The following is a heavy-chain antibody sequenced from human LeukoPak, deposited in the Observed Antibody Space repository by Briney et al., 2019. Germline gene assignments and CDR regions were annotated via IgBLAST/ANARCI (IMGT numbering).Heavy chain of an antibody. CDR3: ATETNGRHYDC. CDR2: IGPTGSDR. J-gene: IGHJ4*02. V-gene: IGHV3-21*06. Sequence: GGSRRLSCTASGLTFSTSGFNWVRQAPGKGLEWVASIGPTGSDRYHADSIKGRFTISRDNANNFLYLQMNSLRAEDTAVYYCATETNGRHYDCWGQGTLLTVSS. D-gene: IGHD1-14*01. CDR1: GLTFSTSG.